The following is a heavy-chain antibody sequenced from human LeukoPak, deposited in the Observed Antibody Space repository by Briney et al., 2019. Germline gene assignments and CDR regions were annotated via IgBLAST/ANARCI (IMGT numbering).Heavy chain of an antibody. CDR2: IYYSGST. Sequence: PSETLSLTCTVSGGSISSYYWSWIRQPPGKGLEWIGYIYYSGSTNYNPSLKSRVTISVDTSKNQFSLKLSSVTAADTAVYYCARQGVGEYSSSSGRYSAFDIWGQGTMVTVSS. D-gene: IGHD6-6*01. CDR1: GGSISSYY. J-gene: IGHJ3*02. V-gene: IGHV4-59*08. CDR3: ARQGVGEYSSSSGRYSAFDI.